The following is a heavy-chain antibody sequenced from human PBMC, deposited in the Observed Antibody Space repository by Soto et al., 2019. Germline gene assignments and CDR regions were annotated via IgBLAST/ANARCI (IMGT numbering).Heavy chain of an antibody. J-gene: IGHJ4*02. CDR3: ARGRTMVRGVRYYKSRIIDY. D-gene: IGHD3-10*01. V-gene: IGHV1-8*01. CDR2: MNPNSGNT. Sequence: QVQLVQSGAEVKKPGASVKVSCKASGYTFTRYDINWVRQATGQGLEWVGWMNPNSGNTGYAQKFQGRVTMTRNTSISTAYMELSSLRSEDTAVYYGARGRTMVRGVRYYKSRIIDYWGQGTLVTVSS. CDR1: GYTFTRYD.